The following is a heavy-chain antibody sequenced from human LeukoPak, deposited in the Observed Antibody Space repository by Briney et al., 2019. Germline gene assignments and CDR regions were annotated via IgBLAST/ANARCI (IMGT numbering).Heavy chain of an antibody. V-gene: IGHV3-23*01. CDR1: GFTFSNYA. J-gene: IGHJ4*02. Sequence: GGSLRLSCVGSGFTFSNYAMNWVRQAPGKGLEWVSLISHTGVTTYYADSVKGRFTISRDNSKNTLFLQVNSLRVEDTAVYYCTKDRIRDGFYDFDCWGQGTLVTVSS. D-gene: IGHD5/OR15-5a*01. CDR3: TKDRIRDGFYDFDC. CDR2: ISHTGVTT.